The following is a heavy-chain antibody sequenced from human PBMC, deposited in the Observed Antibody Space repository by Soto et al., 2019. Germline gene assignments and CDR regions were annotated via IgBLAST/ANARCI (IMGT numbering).Heavy chain of an antibody. V-gene: IGHV3-33*01. Sequence: QVQLVESGGGVVQPGRSLRLSCAASGFTFSSYGMHWVRQAPGKGLEWVAVIWYDGSNKYYADSVKGRFTISRDNSKNTLYLQMNSLRAEDTAVYYCAREPDYYDSSGYFLWGQGTLVTVSS. J-gene: IGHJ4*02. CDR2: IWYDGSNK. CDR3: AREPDYYDSSGYFL. CDR1: GFTFSSYG. D-gene: IGHD3-22*01.